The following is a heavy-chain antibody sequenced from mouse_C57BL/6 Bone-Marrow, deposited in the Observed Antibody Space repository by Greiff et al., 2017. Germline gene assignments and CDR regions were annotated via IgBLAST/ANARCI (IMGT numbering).Heavy chain of an antibody. CDR2: IDPENGDT. J-gene: IGHJ2*01. CDR3: TTVYYYGSFDY. Sequence: EVQLVESGAELVRPGASVKLSCTASGFNIKDDYMHWVKQRPEQGLEWIGWIDPENGDTEYASKFQGKATITADTSSNTAYLQLSSLTSEDTAVYYCTTVYYYGSFDYWGQGTTLTVSS. D-gene: IGHD1-1*01. CDR1: GFNIKDDY. V-gene: IGHV14-4*01.